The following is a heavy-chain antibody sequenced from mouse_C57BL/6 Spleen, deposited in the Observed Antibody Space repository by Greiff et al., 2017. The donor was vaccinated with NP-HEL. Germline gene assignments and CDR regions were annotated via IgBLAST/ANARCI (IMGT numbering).Heavy chain of an antibody. D-gene: IGHD2-12*01. CDR3: AREGYYSFLAY. CDR2: IHPNRGST. J-gene: IGHJ3*01. V-gene: IGHV1-64*01. CDR1: GYTFTSYC. Sequence: QVQLQPPWAELVTPVASVKLSCPASGYTFTSYCLHWLKPRPGQGLAWIGMIHPNRGSTNYNEKFKSKTTLPVDQSSSTAYMQLSSLTSEDSAVDYCAREGYYSFLAYWGQGTLVTVSA.